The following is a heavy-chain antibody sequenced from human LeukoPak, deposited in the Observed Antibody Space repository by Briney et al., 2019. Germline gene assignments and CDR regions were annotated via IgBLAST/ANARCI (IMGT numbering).Heavy chain of an antibody. CDR2: IKEDGSEK. Sequence: GGSLRLSCATSGFTFRNYWMSWVRQAPGKGLEWVANIKEDGSEKYYVDSVKGRFTISRDNAKNSLYLQMNSLRAEDTAVYYCARDEYNWNVDAFDIWGQGTVVTVSS. D-gene: IGHD1-20*01. V-gene: IGHV3-7*01. J-gene: IGHJ3*02. CDR3: ARDEYNWNVDAFDI. CDR1: GFTFRNYW.